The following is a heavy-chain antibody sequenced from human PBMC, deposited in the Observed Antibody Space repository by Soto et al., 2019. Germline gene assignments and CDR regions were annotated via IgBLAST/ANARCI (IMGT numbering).Heavy chain of an antibody. CDR3: ARDSSGPQQQLVWLRWAISYYYYGMDV. J-gene: IGHJ6*02. CDR2: ISYDGSNK. D-gene: IGHD6-13*01. CDR1: GFTFSSYA. V-gene: IGHV3-30-3*01. Sequence: QVQLVESGGGVVQPGRSLRLSCAASGFTFSSYAMHWVRQAPGKGLEWVAVISYDGSNKYYADSVKGRFTISRDNSKNTLYLQMNSLRAEDTAVYYCARDSSGPQQQLVWLRWAISYYYYGMDVWGQGTTVTVSS.